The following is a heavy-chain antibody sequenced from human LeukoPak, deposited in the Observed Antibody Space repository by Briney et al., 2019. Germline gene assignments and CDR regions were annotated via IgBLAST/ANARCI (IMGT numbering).Heavy chain of an antibody. CDR3: AWVNSSSWKRYFQH. CDR2: ISSSSSYI. Sequence: GWSLRLSCAASGFTFSSYSMNWVRQAPGKGLEWVSSISSSSSYIYYADSVKGRFTISRDNSKNTLYLQMNSLRAEDTAVYYCAWVNSSSWKRYFQHWGQGTLVTVSS. D-gene: IGHD6-13*01. V-gene: IGHV3-21*01. J-gene: IGHJ1*01. CDR1: GFTFSSYS.